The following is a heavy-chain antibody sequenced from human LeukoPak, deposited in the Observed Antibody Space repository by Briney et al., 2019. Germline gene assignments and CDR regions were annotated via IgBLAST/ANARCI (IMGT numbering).Heavy chain of an antibody. D-gene: IGHD6-19*01. V-gene: IGHV4-39*07. Sequence: SETLSLTCTVSGGSISSSSYYWGWIRQPPGKGLEWIGSIYHSGSTNYSPSLKSRVTISVHKSKNQFSLKLSSVTAADTAVYYCAREGSPEGITVAGPFDYWGQGALVTVSS. J-gene: IGHJ4*02. CDR3: AREGSPEGITVAGPFDY. CDR2: IYHSGST. CDR1: GGSISSSSYY.